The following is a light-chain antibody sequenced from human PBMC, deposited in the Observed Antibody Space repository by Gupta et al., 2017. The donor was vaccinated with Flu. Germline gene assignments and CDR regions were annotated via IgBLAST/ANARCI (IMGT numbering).Light chain of an antibody. CDR3: QQQSNWPLT. J-gene: IGKJ4*01. V-gene: IGKV3D-20*02. CDR1: QSVRSSY. Sequence: EIVLTQSPATLSLSPGERATLSCRTSQSVRSSYLAWYQQKPGQAPRLLIFSVSSRATGIPDRFSGSGSGTDFTLTISSRQSEDFAVYYCQQQSNWPLTFGGGTKVE. CDR2: SVS.